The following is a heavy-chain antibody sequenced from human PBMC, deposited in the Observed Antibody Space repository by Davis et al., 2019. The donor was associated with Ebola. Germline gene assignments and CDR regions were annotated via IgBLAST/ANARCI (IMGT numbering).Heavy chain of an antibody. Sequence: SETLSLTCTVSGGSISSYYWSWIRQPPGKGPEWIGYIYYSGSTNYNPSLKSRVTISVDTSKNQFSLKLSSVTAADTAVYYCARDPYDILTGHDYGMDVWGQGTTVTVSS. CDR1: GGSISSYY. J-gene: IGHJ6*02. CDR3: ARDPYDILTGHDYGMDV. CDR2: IYYSGST. V-gene: IGHV4-59*01. D-gene: IGHD3-9*01.